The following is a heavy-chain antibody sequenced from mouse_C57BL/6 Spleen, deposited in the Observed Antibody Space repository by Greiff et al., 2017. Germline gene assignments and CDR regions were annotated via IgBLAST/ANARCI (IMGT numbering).Heavy chain of an antibody. CDR3: ARGYSNYEDYAMDY. D-gene: IGHD2-5*01. V-gene: IGHV5-17*01. J-gene: IGHJ4*01. Sequence: EVKLVESGGGLVKPGGSLKLSCAASGFTFSDYGMHWVRQAPEKGLEWVAYISSGSSTIYYADTVKGRFTISRDNAKNTLFLQMTSLRSEDTAMYYCARGYSNYEDYAMDYWGQGTSVTVSS. CDR1: GFTFSDYG. CDR2: ISSGSSTI.